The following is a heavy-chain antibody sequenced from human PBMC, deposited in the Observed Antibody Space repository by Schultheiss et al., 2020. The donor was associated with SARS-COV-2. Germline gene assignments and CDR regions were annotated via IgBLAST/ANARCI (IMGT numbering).Heavy chain of an antibody. Sequence: GESLKISCAASGFTFSSYAMSWVRQAPGKGLEWVSYISSDSTIIYYADSVKGRFTISRDNAKNSLYLQMSSLRDDDTAVYYCAREGAPGDLTYYYYMDVWGKGTTVTVSS. J-gene: IGHJ6*03. CDR2: ISSDSTII. CDR3: AREGAPGDLTYYYYMDV. V-gene: IGHV3-48*02. D-gene: IGHD3-16*01. CDR1: GFTFSSYA.